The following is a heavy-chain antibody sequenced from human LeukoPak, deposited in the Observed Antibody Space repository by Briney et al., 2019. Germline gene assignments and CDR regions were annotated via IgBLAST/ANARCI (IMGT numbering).Heavy chain of an antibody. CDR2: VYHTGST. D-gene: IGHD2-2*01. CDR3: AREVRDVVAVPAAS. CDR1: GGSMSTDSFY. J-gene: IGHJ4*02. V-gene: IGHV4-39*02. Sequence: SETLSLTCTVSGGSMSTDSFYWGWIRQPPGRGLEWIGTVYHTGSTYFNPALKSRLSLSVDTSKSQFSLNLSSVTAADTAVYYCAREVRDVVAVPAASWGQGTLVTVSS.